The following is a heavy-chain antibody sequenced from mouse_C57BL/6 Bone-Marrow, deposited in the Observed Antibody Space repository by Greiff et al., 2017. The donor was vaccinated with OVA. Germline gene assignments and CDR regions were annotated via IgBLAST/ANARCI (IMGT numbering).Heavy chain of an antibody. V-gene: IGHV5-9*01. J-gene: IGHJ4*01. Sequence: EVKLMESGGGLVKPGGSLKLSCAASGFTFSSYTMSWVRQTPEKRLEWVATISGGGGNTYYPDSVKGRFTISRDNAKNTLYLQMSSLRSEDMDLYYCARGLPPYAMDYWGQGTSVTVSS. CDR1: GFTFSSYT. CDR2: ISGGGGNT. CDR3: ARGLPPYAMDY. D-gene: IGHD2-2*01.